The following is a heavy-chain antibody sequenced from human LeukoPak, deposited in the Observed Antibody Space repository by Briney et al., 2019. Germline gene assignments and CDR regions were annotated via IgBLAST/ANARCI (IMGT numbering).Heavy chain of an antibody. Sequence: SETLSLTCTVSGGSISSYYWSWIRQPPGKGLEWIGYIYYSGSTNYNPSLKSRVTISVDTSKNQFSLKLSSVTAADTAVYYCARSSRRCGYDCAFDIWGQGTMVTVSS. J-gene: IGHJ3*02. D-gene: IGHD5-12*01. V-gene: IGHV4-59*01. CDR2: IYYSGST. CDR3: ARSSRRCGYDCAFDI. CDR1: GGSISSYY.